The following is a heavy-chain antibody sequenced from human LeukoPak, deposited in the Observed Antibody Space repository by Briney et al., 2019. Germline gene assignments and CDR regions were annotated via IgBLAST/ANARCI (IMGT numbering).Heavy chain of an antibody. CDR1: GFTFSSYA. J-gene: IGHJ4*02. CDR2: ISGSGGST. V-gene: IGHV3-23*01. D-gene: IGHD6-6*01. Sequence: GGSLRLSCAASGFTFSSYAMSWVRQAPGKGLEWVSAISGSGGSTYYADSVKGRFTISRDNSKNTLYLQMNSLRAEDTAVYYCTRAPIEYSSSGHTPSVDYWGQGTLVTVSS. CDR3: TRAPIEYSSSGHTPSVDY.